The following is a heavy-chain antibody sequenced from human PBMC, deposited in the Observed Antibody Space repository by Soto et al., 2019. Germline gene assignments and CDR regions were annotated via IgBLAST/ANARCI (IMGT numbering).Heavy chain of an antibody. CDR2: IIPILGIA. J-gene: IGHJ6*02. D-gene: IGHD2-15*01. Sequence: QVQLVQSGAEVKKPGSSVKVSCKASGGTFSSYTISWVRQAPGQGLEWMGRIIPILGIANYAQKFQGRVRMTAXXYXSXXYLELSRLRAEDTGVYYCAWRDCSGGSCYSDGMDVWGQGTTVTVSS. CDR1: GGTFSSYT. CDR3: AWRDCSGGSCYSDGMDV. V-gene: IGHV1-69*02.